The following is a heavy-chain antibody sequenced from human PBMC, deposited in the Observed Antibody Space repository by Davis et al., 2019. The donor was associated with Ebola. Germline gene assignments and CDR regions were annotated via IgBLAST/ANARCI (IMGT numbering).Heavy chain of an antibody. CDR1: GGSISSYY. CDR3: ARRRSVLRYFDWLPKALDY. D-gene: IGHD3-9*01. Sequence: SETLSLTCTVSGGSISSYYWSWIRQPPGKGLEWIGYIYYSGSTNYNPSLKSRVTISVDTSKNQFSLKLSSVTAADTAVYYCARRRSVLRYFDWLPKALDYWGQGTLVTVSS. CDR2: IYYSGST. J-gene: IGHJ4*02. V-gene: IGHV4-59*12.